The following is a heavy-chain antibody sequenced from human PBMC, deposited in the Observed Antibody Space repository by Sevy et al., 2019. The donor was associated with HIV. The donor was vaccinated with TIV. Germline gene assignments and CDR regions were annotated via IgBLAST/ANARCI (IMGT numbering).Heavy chain of an antibody. CDR1: GYTLTELS. CDR2: FDPEDGET. Sequence: ASVKVSCKVSGYTLTELSMHWVRQAPGKGLEWMGGFDPEDGETIYAQTFQGRVTMTEDTSTDTAYMELSSLRSEDTAVYYCATEDMITFGGVIVTDAFDIWGQGTMVTVSS. J-gene: IGHJ3*02. D-gene: IGHD3-16*02. V-gene: IGHV1-24*01. CDR3: ATEDMITFGGVIVTDAFDI.